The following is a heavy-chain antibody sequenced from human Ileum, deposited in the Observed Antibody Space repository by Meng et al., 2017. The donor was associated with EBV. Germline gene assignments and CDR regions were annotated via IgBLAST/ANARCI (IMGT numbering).Heavy chain of an antibody. Sequence: QGQQVQSGAEVKKPGASVKVSCQTSEYRFTGYFIHWVRQAPGEGLEWMGRLNPNTGGTNYAQKFQDRVTMTRDTSISTAYMELSSLTSDDTALYYCAKAQYSSSDHWFDSWGQGSLVTVSS. V-gene: IGHV1-2*06. CDR3: AKAQYSSSDHWFDS. CDR2: LNPNTGGT. J-gene: IGHJ5*01. D-gene: IGHD6-13*01. CDR1: EYRFTGYF.